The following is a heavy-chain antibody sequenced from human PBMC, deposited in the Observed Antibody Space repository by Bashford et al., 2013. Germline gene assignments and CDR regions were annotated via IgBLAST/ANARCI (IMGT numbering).Heavy chain of an antibody. V-gene: IGHV1-69*13. CDR2: IIPIFGTA. J-gene: IGHJ5*02. CDR1: GGTFSSYA. CDR3: ASGSFGGYSNYDWFDP. D-gene: IGHD4-11*01. Sequence: SVKGSPARASGGTFSSYAISWVRQAPGQGLEWMGGIIPIFGTANYAQKFQGRVTITADESTSTAYMELSSLRSEDTAVYYCASGSFGGYSNYDWFDPWGRGNPWSPVSS.